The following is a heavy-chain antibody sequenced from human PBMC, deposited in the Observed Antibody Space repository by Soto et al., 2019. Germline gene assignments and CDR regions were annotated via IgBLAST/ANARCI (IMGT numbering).Heavy chain of an antibody. CDR2: IKSKALGGTT. Sequence: GGSLTLSCAVSGFTFSNAWKNWVRQAPGKGLEWVCRIKSKALGGTTDFAAPVRGRFAITRDFSRNMGYMQMNTLNTDYCAVYFFTTGSYSTMIDVGFDNWGHGTPVTVSS. V-gene: IGHV3-15*07. CDR1: GFTFSNAW. CDR3: TTGSYSTMIDVGFDN. J-gene: IGHJ4*01. D-gene: IGHD3-22*01.